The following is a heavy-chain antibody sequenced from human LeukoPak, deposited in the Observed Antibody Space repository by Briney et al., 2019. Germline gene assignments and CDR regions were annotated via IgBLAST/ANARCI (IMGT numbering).Heavy chain of an antibody. CDR3: AREGSYSYGLNFDY. Sequence: SETLSLTCAVYGGSFSGYYWSWIRQPPGKGLEWIGEINHSGSTNYNPSLKSRVTISVDTSKNQFSLKLSSVTAADTAVYYCAREGSYSYGLNFDYWGQGTLVTVSS. V-gene: IGHV4-34*01. D-gene: IGHD5-18*01. CDR1: GGSFSGYY. CDR2: INHSGST. J-gene: IGHJ4*02.